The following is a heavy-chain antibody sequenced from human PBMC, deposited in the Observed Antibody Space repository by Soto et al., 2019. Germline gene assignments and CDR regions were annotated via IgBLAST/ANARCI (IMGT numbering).Heavy chain of an antibody. Sequence: GGSLRLSCAASGFTFSSYWMHWVRQAPGKGLVWVSRINSDGSSTSYADSVKGRFTISRDNAKNTLYLQMNSLRAEDTAVYYCARDHRHSSSWYGAYYYYGMDVWGQGTTVTVSS. V-gene: IGHV3-74*01. CDR1: GFTFSSYW. J-gene: IGHJ6*02. CDR2: INSDGSST. CDR3: ARDHRHSSSWYGAYYYYGMDV. D-gene: IGHD6-13*01.